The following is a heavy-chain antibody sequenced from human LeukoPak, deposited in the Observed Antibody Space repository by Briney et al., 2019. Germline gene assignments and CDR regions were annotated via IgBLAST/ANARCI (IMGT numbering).Heavy chain of an antibody. CDR1: GGTFSSYA. CDR3: ASQTDCSSTSCHQYYFDY. J-gene: IGHJ4*02. Sequence: GASVKVSCKASGGTFSSYAISWVRQAPGQGLEWMGGIIPIFGTANYAQKFQGRVTITTDESTSTAYMELSSLRSEDTAVYYCASQTDCSSTSCHQYYFDYWGQGTLVTVSS. CDR2: IIPIFGTA. V-gene: IGHV1-69*05. D-gene: IGHD2-2*01.